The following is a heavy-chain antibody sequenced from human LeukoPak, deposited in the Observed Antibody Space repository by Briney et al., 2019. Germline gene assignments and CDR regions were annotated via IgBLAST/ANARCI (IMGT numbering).Heavy chain of an antibody. J-gene: IGHJ4*02. CDR3: ARDSVGATFDY. CDR1: GFTVSSNY. CDR2: IYSGGST. D-gene: IGHD1-26*01. V-gene: IGHV3-66*02. Sequence: PGGSLRLSCAASGFTVSSNYMSWVRQAPGKGLEWVSVIYSGGSTYYADSVKGRFTISRDNSKNTLYLPMNSLRAEDTAVYYCARDSVGATFDYCGQGTLVTVSS.